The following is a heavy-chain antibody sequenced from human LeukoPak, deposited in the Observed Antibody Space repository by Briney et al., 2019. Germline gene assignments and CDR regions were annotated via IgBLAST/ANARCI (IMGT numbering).Heavy chain of an antibody. Sequence: GGSLRLSCAASGFTFSDYWMDWVRQTPGRGLEWVANIKSDESEIYYVDSVKGRFTISRDNAKNSLYLQMNSLRAEDTAVYYCARDSGYDLDYWGQGTLVTVSS. CDR3: ARDSGYDLDY. CDR1: GFTFSDYW. CDR2: IKSDESEI. D-gene: IGHD5-12*01. V-gene: IGHV3-7*04. J-gene: IGHJ4*02.